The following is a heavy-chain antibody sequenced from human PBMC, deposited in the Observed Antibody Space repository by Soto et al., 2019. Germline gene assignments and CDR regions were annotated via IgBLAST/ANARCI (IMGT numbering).Heavy chain of an antibody. J-gene: IGHJ4*02. Sequence: SETLSLTCTVSGGSISSGDYYWSWIRQPPGKGLEWIGYIYYSGSTYYNPSLKSRVTISVDTSKNQFSLKLSSVTAADTAVYYCARDGSSGYFRTFDYWGQGTLVTVSS. D-gene: IGHD6-19*01. CDR3: ARDGSSGYFRTFDY. CDR2: IYYSGST. V-gene: IGHV4-30-4*01. CDR1: GGSISSGDYY.